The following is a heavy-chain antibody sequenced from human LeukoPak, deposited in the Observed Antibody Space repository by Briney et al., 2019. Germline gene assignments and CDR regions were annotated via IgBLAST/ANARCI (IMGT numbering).Heavy chain of an antibody. Sequence: GSLRLSCAASGFIFTDYTMNWIRQPPGKGLEWIGHIYNSGNTNYNPSLKSRVTLSLDTSKNQFSLKLNSVTAADTAVYYCARRTVDDWYFDLWGRGTLVTVSS. J-gene: IGHJ2*01. CDR1: GFIFTDYT. V-gene: IGHV4-59*08. CDR3: ARRTVDDWYFDL. CDR2: IYNSGNT. D-gene: IGHD4-17*01.